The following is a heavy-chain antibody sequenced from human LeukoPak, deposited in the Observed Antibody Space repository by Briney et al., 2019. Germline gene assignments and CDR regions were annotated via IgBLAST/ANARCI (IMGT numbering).Heavy chain of an antibody. Sequence: SATLSLTCTVSGDSISSYYWSWIRQPPGNGLEWIGYIYYSGSTNYNPSLKSRVTISVDTSKNQFSLKLSSVTAADTAVYYCARETATGYFDYWGQGTLVTVSS. D-gene: IGHD5-12*01. CDR2: IYYSGST. J-gene: IGHJ4*02. CDR1: GDSISSYY. CDR3: ARETATGYFDY. V-gene: IGHV4-59*01.